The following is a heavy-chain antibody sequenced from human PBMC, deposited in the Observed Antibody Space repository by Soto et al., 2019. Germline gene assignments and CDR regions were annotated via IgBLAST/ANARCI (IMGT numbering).Heavy chain of an antibody. V-gene: IGHV4-59*01. CDR1: GGSINSYY. CDR2: IYYSGST. Sequence: PSETLSLTCTVSGGSINSYYCSWIRQPPGKGLERIGFIYYSGSTNYNPSLKSRVTISVDTSKNQFSLKLNSVTAADTAVYYCAGLDYYGSGSYYKYWGQGTLVTVSS. CDR3: AGLDYYGSGSYYKY. J-gene: IGHJ4*02. D-gene: IGHD3-10*01.